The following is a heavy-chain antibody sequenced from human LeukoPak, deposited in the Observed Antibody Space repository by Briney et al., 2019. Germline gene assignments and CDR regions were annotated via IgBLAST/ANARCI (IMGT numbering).Heavy chain of an antibody. CDR3: ARGLERRLGYFDY. V-gene: IGHV4-61*02. Sequence: HPSETLSLTCNVSGGSISSGRYYWRWIRQPAGKGREWIGRIYYSGITDYNPSLKSRVTISVDTSKNQFSLRLPSVTAADTAVYYCARGLERRLGYFDYWGQGTLVTVPS. D-gene: IGHD1-1*01. CDR2: IYYSGIT. J-gene: IGHJ4*02. CDR1: GGSISSGRYY.